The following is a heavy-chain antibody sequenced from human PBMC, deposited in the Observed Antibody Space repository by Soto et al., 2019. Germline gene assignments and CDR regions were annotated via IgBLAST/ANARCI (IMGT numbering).Heavy chain of an antibody. D-gene: IGHD3-22*01. J-gene: IGHJ4*02. V-gene: IGHV1-2*02. CDR1: GYTFTGYY. CDR3: ARGGPYYYDSSGYHQDY. Sequence: CKASGYTFTGYYMHWVRQAPGQGLEWMGWINPNSGGTNYAQKFQGRVTMTRDTSISTAYMELSRLRSDDTAVYYCARGGPYYYDSSGYHQDYWGQGTLVTVS. CDR2: INPNSGGT.